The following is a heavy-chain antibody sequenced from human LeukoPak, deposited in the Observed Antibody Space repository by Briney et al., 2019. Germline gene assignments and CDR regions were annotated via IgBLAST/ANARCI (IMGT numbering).Heavy chain of an antibody. CDR3: ASIGYSSGWYRY. D-gene: IGHD6-19*01. Sequence: GRSLRLSCAASGFTFSSYWMHWVRQAPGKGLVWVSRINSDGSSTSYADSVKGRFTISRDNAKNTLYLQMNSLRAEDTAVYYCASIGYSSGWYRYWGQGTLVTVSS. CDR1: GFTFSSYW. CDR2: INSDGSST. J-gene: IGHJ4*02. V-gene: IGHV3-74*01.